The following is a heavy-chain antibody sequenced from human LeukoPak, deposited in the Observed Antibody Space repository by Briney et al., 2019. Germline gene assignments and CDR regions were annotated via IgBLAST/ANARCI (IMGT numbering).Heavy chain of an antibody. V-gene: IGHV3-7*01. CDR3: AREHYDFWSGSPYYFDY. CDR2: ITPDGSEK. CDR1: GFTFSCNW. D-gene: IGHD3-3*01. Sequence: PWGSLRLSCAASGFTFSCNWMSWVRQAPGKGLELVANITPDGSEKSSVDSVKGRFTISRDNAKNSLYLQMNSLRAEDTAVYYCAREHYDFWSGSPYYFDYWGQGTLVTVSS. J-gene: IGHJ4*02.